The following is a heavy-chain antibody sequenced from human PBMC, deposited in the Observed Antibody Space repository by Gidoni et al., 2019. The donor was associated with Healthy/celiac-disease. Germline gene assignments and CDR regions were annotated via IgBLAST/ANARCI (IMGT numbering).Heavy chain of an antibody. CDR1: GFTFSNYA. CDR3: TRDGKFRTDGFDV. D-gene: IGHD1-26*01. V-gene: IGHV3-23*01. J-gene: IGHJ3*01. Sequence: EVQLLESGGGSVQPGGSLRLSCAVSGFTFSNYAMNWVRQAPGQGLACVSAISPAGGSPYYADSVKGRFTISRDNSKNTLFLEMNNRRAEDTAVYYCTRDGKFRTDGFDVWGPGSMVTVSS. CDR2: ISPAGGSP.